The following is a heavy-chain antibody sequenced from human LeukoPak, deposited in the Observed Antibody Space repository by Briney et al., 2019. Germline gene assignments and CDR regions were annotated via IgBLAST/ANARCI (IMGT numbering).Heavy chain of an antibody. CDR2: IKSKTDGGTT. CDR3: TTTERPWIQLWDDY. J-gene: IGHJ4*02. D-gene: IGHD5-18*01. V-gene: IGHV3-15*01. Sequence: GGSLRLSCAASGSTFSNAWMSWVRQAPGKGLEWVGRIKSKTDGGTTDYAAPVKGRFTISRDDSKNTLYLQMNSLKTEDTAVYYCTTTERPWIQLWDDYWGQGTLVTVSS. CDR1: GSTFSNAW.